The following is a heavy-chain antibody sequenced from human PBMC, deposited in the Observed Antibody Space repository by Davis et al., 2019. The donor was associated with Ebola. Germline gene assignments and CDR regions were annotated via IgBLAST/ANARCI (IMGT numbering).Heavy chain of an antibody. Sequence: ASVKVSCKASGYTFSSYGISWVRQAPGQGLEWMGWISAYNGNTNYAQKLQVRFTMTTDTSTSTAYMDLRSLRSDETAVYYCARDPLAYSSSPDGMDVWGQGTTVTVSS. J-gene: IGHJ6*02. D-gene: IGHD6-13*01. CDR1: GYTFSSYG. CDR3: ARDPLAYSSSPDGMDV. CDR2: ISAYNGNT. V-gene: IGHV1-18*01.